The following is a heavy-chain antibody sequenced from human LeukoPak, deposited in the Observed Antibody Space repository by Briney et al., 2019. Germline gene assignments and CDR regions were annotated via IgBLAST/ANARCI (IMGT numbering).Heavy chain of an antibody. CDR1: GGSISSDTCY. Sequence: PSETLSLTCTVAGGSISSDTCYWSWIRQPPGKGLEWIGYIYFVGSANYNPSLKSRVTISLDKSRKQVSLNLNSVTAADTAVYYCARTSASYYYYMDVWGKGTAVTISS. V-gene: IGHV4-61*01. J-gene: IGHJ6*03. D-gene: IGHD3-3*01. CDR3: ARTSASYYYYMDV. CDR2: IYFVGSA.